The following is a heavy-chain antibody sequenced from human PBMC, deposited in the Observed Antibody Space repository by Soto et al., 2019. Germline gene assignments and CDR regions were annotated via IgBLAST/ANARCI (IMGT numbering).Heavy chain of an antibody. D-gene: IGHD3-22*01. J-gene: IGHJ2*01. CDR1: GFTFTTSA. Sequence: QMPLVQSGPEVKKPGTSVKVSCKASGFTFTTSAVLWMRQASGQRLEWIGWIVVGSGDTNYAQKFQERVTITRDMSASTVYMELSTLRSEDTAVYYCAAVHRWLLGDWYFELWGRGTLITVSS. CDR3: AAVHRWLLGDWYFEL. V-gene: IGHV1-58*01. CDR2: IVVGSGDT.